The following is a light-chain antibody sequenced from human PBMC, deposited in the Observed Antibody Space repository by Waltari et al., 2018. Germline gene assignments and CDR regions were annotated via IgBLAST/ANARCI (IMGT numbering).Light chain of an antibody. CDR3: QQYQSPPWT. J-gene: IGKJ1*01. Sequence: DIQMTQFPSTLSASVGYRVTIPCRASQSIGSWLAWYQQKPGEAPKVLIYKASILESGVPSRFSGSGSGTEFTLTISSLQPDDFATYYCQQYQSPPWTFGQGTNVEIK. V-gene: IGKV1-5*03. CDR1: QSIGSW. CDR2: KAS.